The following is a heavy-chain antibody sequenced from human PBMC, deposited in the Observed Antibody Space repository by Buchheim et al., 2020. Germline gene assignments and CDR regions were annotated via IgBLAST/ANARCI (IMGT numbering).Heavy chain of an antibody. D-gene: IGHD5-18*01. CDR1: GGSVNSAGHY. Sequence: QVQLQESGPGLVKPSETLSLTCTVSGGSVNSAGHYWSWIRQPPGKGLEWVGYIYSSGTTNSNPSPKSRVTMSTDAPKNKFSLKLRSVTAADTAVYYCARSVDTATDFDSWGQGTL. CDR2: IYSSGTT. J-gene: IGHJ4*02. V-gene: IGHV4-61*08. CDR3: ARSVDTATDFDS.